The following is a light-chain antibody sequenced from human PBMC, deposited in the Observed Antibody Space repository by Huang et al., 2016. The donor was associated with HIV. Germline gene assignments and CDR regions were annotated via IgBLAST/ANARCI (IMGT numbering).Light chain of an antibody. CDR3: QQYYSIPQT. CDR2: WAS. CDR1: QSVYYSSNSKNS. J-gene: IGKJ1*01. Sequence: DIVLTQSPDSLAVSMGERATINCRSSQSVYYSSNSKNSLAWCQQKPGQAPRLLIYWASAREAGVPDRFTGSGSGTDFTLTISTLEAEDAAVYYCQQYYSIPQTFGQGTKVEI. V-gene: IGKV4-1*01.